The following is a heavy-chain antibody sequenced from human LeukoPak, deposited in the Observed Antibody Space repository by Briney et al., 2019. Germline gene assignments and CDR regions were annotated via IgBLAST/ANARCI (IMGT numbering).Heavy chain of an antibody. Sequence: PGGSLRLSCAASGFTFSSYAMSWVRQAPGKGLEWVSAISGSGGSTYYADSVKGRFTISRDNSKNTLYLQMNSLRAEDTAVYYCAKSYSSGWWGNRFDPWGQGTLVTVSS. CDR2: ISGSGGST. D-gene: IGHD6-19*01. V-gene: IGHV3-23*01. CDR3: AKSYSSGWWGNRFDP. J-gene: IGHJ5*02. CDR1: GFTFSSYA.